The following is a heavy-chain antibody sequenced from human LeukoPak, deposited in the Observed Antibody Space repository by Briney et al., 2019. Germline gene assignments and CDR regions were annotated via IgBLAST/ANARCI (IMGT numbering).Heavy chain of an antibody. Sequence: PSETLSLTCAVYGGSFSGYYWSWIRQPPGKGLEWIGEINHSGSTNYNPSLKSRVTISVDTSKNQFSLKLSSVTAADTAVYYCARELMCSSTSCYSGAFDIWGQGTMVTVSS. D-gene: IGHD2-2*01. J-gene: IGHJ3*02. CDR2: INHSGST. CDR3: ARELMCSSTSCYSGAFDI. V-gene: IGHV4-34*01. CDR1: GGSFSGYY.